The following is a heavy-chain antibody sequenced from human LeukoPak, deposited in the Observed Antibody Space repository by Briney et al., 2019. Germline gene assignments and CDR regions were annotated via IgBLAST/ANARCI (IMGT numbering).Heavy chain of an antibody. D-gene: IGHD6-6*01. V-gene: IGHV1-8*03. J-gene: IGHJ6*03. CDR1: GYTFTIYN. Sequence: GASVKVSCKTSGYTFTIYNINWVRQATGRGLEWMGWMNPNSGNTGYAQKFQGRVTITRNTSISTAYMELSSLRSEDTAIYYCARADGSSSIDYYHLGVWGKGTTVTVSS. CDR2: MNPNSGNT. CDR3: ARADGSSSIDYYHLGV.